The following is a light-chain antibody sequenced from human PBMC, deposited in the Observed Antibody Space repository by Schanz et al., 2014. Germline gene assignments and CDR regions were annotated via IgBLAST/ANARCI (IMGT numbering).Light chain of an antibody. CDR3: QQYYSIPET. Sequence: DIVMTQSPDSLAVSLGERAIISCKSSQSVFFSSNNRDYLAWYQQKFGQPPKLLIYWASTRETGVPDRFSGSGSGTDFTLTISSLQAEDVAVYYCQQYYSIPETFGQGTKVEIK. J-gene: IGKJ1*01. CDR2: WAS. CDR1: QSVFFSSNNRDY. V-gene: IGKV4-1*01.